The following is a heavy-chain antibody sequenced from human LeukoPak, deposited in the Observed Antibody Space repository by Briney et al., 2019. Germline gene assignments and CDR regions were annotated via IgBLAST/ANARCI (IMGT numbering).Heavy chain of an antibody. CDR2: IYYTGTT. Sequence: SETLSLTCTVSGGSIISSGDYWWGRIRPPPGKGLEWIGSIYYTGTTYDDPSLKSRVTISVDTSKSHFSLRLTSVTAADTAVYYCARQRASGTWAFEIWGQGTMVTVSS. V-gene: IGHV4-39*01. CDR3: ARQRASGTWAFEI. J-gene: IGHJ3*02. CDR1: GGSIISSGDY. D-gene: IGHD3-10*01.